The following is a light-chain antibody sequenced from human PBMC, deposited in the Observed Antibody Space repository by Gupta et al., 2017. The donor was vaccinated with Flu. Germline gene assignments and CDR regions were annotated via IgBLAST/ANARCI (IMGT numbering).Light chain of an antibody. CDR3: HQYASSPRT. J-gene: IGKJ1*01. V-gene: IGKV3-20*01. CDR1: QSVSSDH. CDR2: GAS. Sequence: EIVLTQAPGPLSLSPGERATLSCRASQSVSSDHLAWYQQIRGQAPRLLIYGASSRASDIPDRFTGSGSGTDFTLTISRLEPEDYAIYYCHQYASSPRTFGQGTKVEI.